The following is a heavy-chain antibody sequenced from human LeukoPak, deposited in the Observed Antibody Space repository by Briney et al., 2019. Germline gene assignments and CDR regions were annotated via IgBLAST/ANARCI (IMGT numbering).Heavy chain of an antibody. J-gene: IGHJ4*02. Sequence: PGGSLRLSCAASGFTFSSYGMSWVRQAPGKGLEWVSGMSGSGHRTYYADSVKGRFTISRDNSKNTLYLQMNSLRAGDTAVYYCAKAMGATLFDYWGQGTLVTVSS. CDR3: AKAMGATLFDY. CDR2: MSGSGHRT. D-gene: IGHD1-26*01. CDR1: GFTFSSYG. V-gene: IGHV3-23*01.